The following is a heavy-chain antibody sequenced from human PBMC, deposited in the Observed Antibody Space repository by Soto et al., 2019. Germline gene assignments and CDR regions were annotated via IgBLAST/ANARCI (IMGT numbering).Heavy chain of an antibody. D-gene: IGHD1-26*01. V-gene: IGHV3-33*06. Sequence: GGSKRLSYAASGFTFSSYGMHWVRQNQGKGLEWVAVIWYDGSNKYYADSVKGRFTISRDNSKNTLYLQVNNLRVDDTAVYYCAKDKYSGSPGKPDYWGQGTLVTVSS. CDR1: GFTFSSYG. CDR2: IWYDGSNK. J-gene: IGHJ4*02. CDR3: AKDKYSGSPGKPDY.